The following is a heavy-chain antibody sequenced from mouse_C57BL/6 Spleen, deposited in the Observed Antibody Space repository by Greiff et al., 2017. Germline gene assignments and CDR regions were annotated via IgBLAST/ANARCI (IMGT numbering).Heavy chain of an antibody. Sequence: EVQLQQSGPELVKPGASVKISCKASGYTFTDYYMNWVKQSHGKSLEWIGAINPNNGGTSYNQKFKGKATLTVDKSSSTAYMDLRSLTSEDSAVYYCGRDYAMDYWGQGTSVTVSS. J-gene: IGHJ4*01. CDR2: INPNNGGT. CDR1: GYTFTDYY. V-gene: IGHV1-26*01. CDR3: GRDYAMDY. D-gene: IGHD3-3*01.